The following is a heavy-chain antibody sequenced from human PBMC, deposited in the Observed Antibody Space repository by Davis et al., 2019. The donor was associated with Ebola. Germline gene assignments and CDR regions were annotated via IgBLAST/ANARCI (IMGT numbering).Heavy chain of an antibody. CDR2: IYYSGST. CDR3: VRDAQWLSP. J-gene: IGHJ5*02. D-gene: IGHD6-19*01. CDR1: GGSISNYY. V-gene: IGHV4-59*01. Sequence: MPSETLSLTCTVSGGSISNYYWSWIRQPPGKGLEWIGYIYYSGSTKYNPSLKSRVTISVDTSKNQFSLKLSSVTPADTAVYYCVRDAQWLSPWGQGTLVTVSS.